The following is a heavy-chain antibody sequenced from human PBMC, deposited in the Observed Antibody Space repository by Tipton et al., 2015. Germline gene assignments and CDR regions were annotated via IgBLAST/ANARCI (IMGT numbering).Heavy chain of an antibody. D-gene: IGHD3-16*01. CDR2: INPSGGRT. J-gene: IGHJ6*02. Sequence: QSGAEVKKPGASVKVSCKASGYSFSSYYMHWVRQAPGQGLEWMGIINPSGGRTNNAQKFQGRVTMTRDTSTSTVYMELSSLRSEEPAVYYWGGALGFLGGGGMDVWGQGTTVTVSS. CDR3: GGALGFLGGGGMDV. CDR1: GYSFSSYY. V-gene: IGHV1-46*01.